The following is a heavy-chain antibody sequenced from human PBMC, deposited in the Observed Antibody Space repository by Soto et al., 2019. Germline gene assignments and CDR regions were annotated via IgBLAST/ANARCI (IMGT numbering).Heavy chain of an antibody. J-gene: IGHJ5*02. Sequence: QVQLVESGGGVVQPGRSLRLSCAASGFTFSSYGMIWVRQAPCKGLEWVAVIWYDGSNKYYADSVKGRFTISRDNSKNTLYLQMNSLRAEDTAVYYCAREEAYSSGWYGWFDPWGQGTLVTVSP. D-gene: IGHD6-19*01. V-gene: IGHV3-33*01. CDR2: IWYDGSNK. CDR1: GFTFSSYG. CDR3: AREEAYSSGWYGWFDP.